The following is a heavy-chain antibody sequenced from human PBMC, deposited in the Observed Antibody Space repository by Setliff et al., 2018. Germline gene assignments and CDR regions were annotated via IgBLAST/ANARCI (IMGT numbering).Heavy chain of an antibody. CDR2: ISGNDGRT. V-gene: IGHV3-23*01. CDR1: GFTFSNYA. Sequence: PGGSLRLSCAAYGFTFSNYAMSWVRQASGKGLEWVSTISGNDGRTYYADSVQGRFTISRDNSKNTLYLQMNSLRAEDTAVYYCARAIPNWNFSHYYYYMDVWGKGTTVTASS. D-gene: IGHD1-7*01. CDR3: ARAIPNWNFSHYYYYMDV. J-gene: IGHJ6*03.